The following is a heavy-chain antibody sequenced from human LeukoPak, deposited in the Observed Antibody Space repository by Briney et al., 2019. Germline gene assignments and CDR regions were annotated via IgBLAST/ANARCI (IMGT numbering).Heavy chain of an antibody. CDR1: GFSFSSYG. CDR2: IWFAK. Sequence: GRSLRLSCATSGFSFSSYGMHWVRQAPGKGLEWVAVIWFAKYYVDSVKGRFTISRDNSKNTLYLQMNSLRAEDTALYYCAISGSYPPFDYWGQGTLVTVSS. CDR3: AISGSYPPFDY. J-gene: IGHJ4*02. V-gene: IGHV3-33*01. D-gene: IGHD1-26*01.